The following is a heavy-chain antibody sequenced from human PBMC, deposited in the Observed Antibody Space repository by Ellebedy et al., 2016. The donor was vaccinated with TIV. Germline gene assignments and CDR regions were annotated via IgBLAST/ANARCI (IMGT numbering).Heavy chain of an antibody. Sequence: GGSLRLSCAASGFSFRSYWMSWVRQAPGKGLEWVANIYQDGGVQYYVDSVKGRFTISRDNADNSLFLKMNSLRAEDTAVYYCARRGSYGDYAVQINSWFDTWGRGTLVAVSS. CDR1: GFSFRSYW. CDR3: ARRGSYGDYAVQINSWFDT. V-gene: IGHV3-7*01. D-gene: IGHD3-16*01. CDR2: IYQDGGVQ. J-gene: IGHJ5*02.